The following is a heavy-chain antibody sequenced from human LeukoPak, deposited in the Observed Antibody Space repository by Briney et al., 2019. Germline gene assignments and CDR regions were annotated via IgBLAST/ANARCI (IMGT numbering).Heavy chain of an antibody. CDR3: ARIHYYDSSGFFDY. CDR2: IDWDDDK. D-gene: IGHD3-22*01. CDR1: GFSLSTSGMC. J-gene: IGHJ4*02. V-gene: IGHV2-70*11. Sequence: SGPTLVKPTQTLTLTCTFSGFSLSTSGMCVSWIRQPPGKALEWLARIDWDDDKYYSTSLKSRLTISKDTSKNQVVLTMTNMDPVDTATYYCARIHYYDSSGFFDYWGQGTLVTVSS.